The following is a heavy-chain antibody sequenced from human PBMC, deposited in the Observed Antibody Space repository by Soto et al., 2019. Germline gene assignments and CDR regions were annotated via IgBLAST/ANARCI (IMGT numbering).Heavy chain of an antibody. CDR1: GGSISSGGYY. V-gene: IGHV4-31*03. D-gene: IGHD3-9*01. CDR3: ANSYYDILTGYYNGFDY. Sequence: SETLSLTCTVSGGSISSGGYYWSWIRQHPGKGLEWIGYIYYSGSTYYNPSLKSRVTISVDTSKNQFSLKLSSVTAADTAVYYCANSYYDILTGYYNGFDYWGQGTLVTAPQ. J-gene: IGHJ4*02. CDR2: IYYSGST.